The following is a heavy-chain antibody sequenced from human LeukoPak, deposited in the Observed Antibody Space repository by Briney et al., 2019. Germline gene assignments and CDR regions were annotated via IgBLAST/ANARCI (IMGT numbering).Heavy chain of an antibody. D-gene: IGHD3-10*01. V-gene: IGHV3-53*01. CDR3: AKETGDNDAFDL. CDR2: IYSGGST. J-gene: IGHJ3*01. CDR1: GFIVSSNY. Sequence: GGSLRLSCAASGFIVSSNYMSWVRQAPGKGLEWVSVIYSGGSTYYADSVKGRFTISRDNSKNTLYLQMNSLRAEDTAVYYCAKETGDNDAFDLWGQGTMVTVSS.